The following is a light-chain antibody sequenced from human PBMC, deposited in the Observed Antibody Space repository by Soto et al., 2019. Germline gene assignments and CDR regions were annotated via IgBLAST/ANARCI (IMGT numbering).Light chain of an antibody. Sequence: QSVLAQPAPLSGSPGQSITISCTGTSRDVGGYNYVSWYQQHPGKAPKLMIYDVSNRPSGVSNRFSGSKSGNTASLTISGLQAEDEADYYCSSYTSSSSYVFGTGTKVTLL. V-gene: IGLV2-14*01. J-gene: IGLJ1*01. CDR3: SSYTSSSSYV. CDR1: SRDVGGYNY. CDR2: DVS.